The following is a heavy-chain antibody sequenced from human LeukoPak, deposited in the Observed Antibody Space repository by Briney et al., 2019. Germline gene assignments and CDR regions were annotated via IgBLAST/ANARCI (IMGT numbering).Heavy chain of an antibody. J-gene: IGHJ3*02. Sequence: SGGSLRLSCAASGFTVSSNYMSWVRQAPGKGLEWVSVIYSGGSTYYADSVKGRFTISRDNSKNTLYLQMNSLRAEDTAVYYCAKKIGDSGATDAFDIWGQGTMVTVSS. CDR1: GFTVSSNY. V-gene: IGHV3-66*01. CDR2: IYSGGST. CDR3: AKKIGDSGATDAFDI. D-gene: IGHD6-25*01.